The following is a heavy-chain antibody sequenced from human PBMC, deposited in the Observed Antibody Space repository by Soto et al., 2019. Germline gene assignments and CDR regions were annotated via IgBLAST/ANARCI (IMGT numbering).Heavy chain of an antibody. D-gene: IGHD3-16*01. CDR1: GDSVSSNTVA. Sequence: SQTLSLTCDISGDSVSSNTVAWSWIRQAPARGLEWLGRTYYRSKWYYDYAVSVKSRISISSDTSRNRLSLQLNSVTPDDTAVYYFARGGGWGSYHYWCKATLVSV. J-gene: IGHJ4*02. V-gene: IGHV6-1*01. CDR2: TYYRSKWYY. CDR3: ARGGGWGSYHY.